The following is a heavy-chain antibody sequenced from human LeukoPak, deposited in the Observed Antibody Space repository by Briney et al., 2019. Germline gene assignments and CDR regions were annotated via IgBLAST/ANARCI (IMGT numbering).Heavy chain of an antibody. Sequence: GGSLRLSCAASGFTFSSYSMTWVRQAPGKGLEWVSSISSSSSYIYYADSVKGRFTIYRDNAKNSLYLQMNSLRAEDTAVYYCARAGITMGTPDYYYYYGMDVWGQGTTVTVFS. CDR2: ISSSSSYI. CDR3: ARAGITMGTPDYYYYYGMDV. CDR1: GFTFSSYS. V-gene: IGHV3-21*01. J-gene: IGHJ6*02. D-gene: IGHD3-10*01.